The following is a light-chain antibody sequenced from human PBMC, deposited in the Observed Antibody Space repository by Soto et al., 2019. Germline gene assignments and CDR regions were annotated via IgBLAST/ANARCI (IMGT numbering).Light chain of an antibody. V-gene: IGKV1-5*01. CDR1: QSISSS. J-gene: IGKJ2*02. CDR2: DAY. CDR3: QQYNYYCT. Sequence: DIQMTQSPSTLPASVGDRVTITCRASQSISSSLAWYQRKPGKAPKLLIYDAYFLESGVPSRFSGSGSGTEFTLASSSLQPDEFATYYCQQYNYYCTFGQGTTLEIK.